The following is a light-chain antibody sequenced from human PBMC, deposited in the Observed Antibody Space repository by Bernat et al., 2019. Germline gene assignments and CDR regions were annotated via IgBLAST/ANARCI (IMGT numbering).Light chain of an antibody. V-gene: IGLV2-11*01. CDR3: CSYAGSYTRYV. CDR1: SSDVGGYNS. CDR2: DVS. Sequence: QSALTQPRSVSGSPGQSVTISCTGTSSDVGGYNSVSWYQHHPGKAPKLMIYDVSKGPSGVPDRFSGSKSGNTASLTISGLQAEDEADYYCCSYAGSYTRYVFGTGTKVTVL. J-gene: IGLJ1*01.